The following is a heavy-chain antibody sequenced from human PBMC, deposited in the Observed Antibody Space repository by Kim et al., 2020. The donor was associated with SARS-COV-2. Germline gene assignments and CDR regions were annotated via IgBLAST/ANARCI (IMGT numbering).Heavy chain of an antibody. CDR1: GGSISSYY. CDR2: IYTSGST. CDR3: ARESVAAAGRAFDY. J-gene: IGHJ4*02. Sequence: SETLSLTCTVSGGSISSYYWSWIRQPAGKGLEWIGRIYTSGSTNYNPSLKSRVTMSADTSKNQFSLKLTSVTAADTAVYYCARESVAAAGRAFDYWGQGTLVTVSS. V-gene: IGHV4-4*07. D-gene: IGHD6-13*01.